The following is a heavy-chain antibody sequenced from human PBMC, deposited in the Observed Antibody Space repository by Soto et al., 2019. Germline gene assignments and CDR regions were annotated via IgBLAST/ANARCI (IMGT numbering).Heavy chain of an antibody. CDR3: ARDKAIVVVPAAPSWRFDP. V-gene: IGHV4-59*08. D-gene: IGHD2-2*01. J-gene: IGHJ5*02. Sequence: ETLSLTCTVSGGSISSYYWSWIRQPPGEGLEWIGYIYYSGSTNYNPSLKSRVTISVDTSKNQFSLKLSSVTAADTAVYYCARDKAIVVVPAAPSWRFDPWGQGTLVTVSS. CDR1: GGSISSYY. CDR2: IYYSGST.